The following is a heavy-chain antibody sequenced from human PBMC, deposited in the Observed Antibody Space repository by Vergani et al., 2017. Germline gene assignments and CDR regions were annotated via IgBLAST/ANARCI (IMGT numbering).Heavy chain of an antibody. J-gene: IGHJ6*02. Sequence: EVRLVESGGASRRPGGSLRLSCVSSGFDFSDYAMGWVRQAPGKGLEWVSSINYSGSRFHYGDSVKGRFTISRDNARNSLYLQMDSLRVEDTASYFCVRDSATYTSGTDGMAVWGQGTTVTVSS. D-gene: IGHD3-10*01. CDR2: INYSGSRF. CDR1: GFDFSDYA. CDR3: VRDSATYTSGTDGMAV. V-gene: IGHV3-20*04.